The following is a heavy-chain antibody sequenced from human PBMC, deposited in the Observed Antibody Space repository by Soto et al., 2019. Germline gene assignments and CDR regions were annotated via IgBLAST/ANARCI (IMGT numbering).Heavy chain of an antibody. CDR1: GFTFSSYG. D-gene: IGHD3-16*02. V-gene: IGHV3-33*01. CDR3: ARAQYYDYVWGSYPSRPLTPRHFYYGMDV. Sequence: PGGSLRLSCAASGFTFSSYGMHWVRQAPGKGLEWVAVIWYDGSNKYYADSVKGRFTISRDNSKNTLYLQMNSLRAEDTAVYYCARAQYYDYVWGSYPSRPLTPRHFYYGMDVWGQGTTVTVSS. J-gene: IGHJ6*02. CDR2: IWYDGSNK.